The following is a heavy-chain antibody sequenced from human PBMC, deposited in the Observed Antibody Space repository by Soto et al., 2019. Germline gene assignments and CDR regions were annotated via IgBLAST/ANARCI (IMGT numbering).Heavy chain of an antibody. CDR1: GFTFSSYA. J-gene: IGHJ5*02. D-gene: IGHD2-2*01. CDR2: ISGSGGGT. Sequence: PGGSLRLSCAASGFTFSSYAMSWVRQAPGKGLEWVSAISGSGGGTYYADSVKGRFTISRDNSKNTLYLQMNSLRAEDTAVYYCLRSTSWYGFDPWGQGTLVTVSS. V-gene: IGHV3-23*01. CDR3: LRSTSWYGFDP.